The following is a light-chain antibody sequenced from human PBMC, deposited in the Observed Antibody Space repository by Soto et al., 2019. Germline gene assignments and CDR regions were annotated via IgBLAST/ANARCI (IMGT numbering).Light chain of an antibody. Sequence: DIQMTQSPSSVSASVGDRVTITCRASRDIGDRLAWYQHKPGKAPKLLIYDASNLDSGVPSRFSGSGSGTEFSLTISNLQPDDCATYYCQQYENYWTFGQGTKVDIK. V-gene: IGKV1-5*01. CDR2: DAS. CDR3: QQYENYWT. CDR1: RDIGDR. J-gene: IGKJ1*01.